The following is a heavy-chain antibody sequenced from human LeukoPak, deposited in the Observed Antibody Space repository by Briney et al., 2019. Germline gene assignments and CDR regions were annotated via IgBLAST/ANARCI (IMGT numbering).Heavy chain of an antibody. CDR3: ARERGSSGPDAFDI. J-gene: IGHJ3*02. CDR2: INPSGGST. CDR1: GYTFTIYY. Sequence: ASVKVSCKASGYTFTIYYMHWVRQAPEQGLEWMGIINPSGGSTSYAQKFQGRVNMTRDMSTSTVYMELSSLRSEDTAVYYCARERGSSGPDAFDIWGQGTMVTVSS. D-gene: IGHD1-26*01. V-gene: IGHV1-46*01.